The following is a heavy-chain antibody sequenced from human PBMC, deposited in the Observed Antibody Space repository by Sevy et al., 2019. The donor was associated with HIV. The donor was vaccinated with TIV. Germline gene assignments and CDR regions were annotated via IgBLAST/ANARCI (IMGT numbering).Heavy chain of an antibody. D-gene: IGHD2-15*01. CDR3: GRGVIGANIDF. J-gene: IGHJ4*02. V-gene: IGHV3-33*01. Sequence: GESLRLSCVASGFTFSDYGMHWVRQAPGKGLEWVAIIWYDGSNQDYADSVKGRFTISRDNSKNTLYLQMNSLRADDTAVFYCGRGVIGANIDFWGQGTLVTVSS. CDR1: GFTFSDYG. CDR2: IWYDGSNQ.